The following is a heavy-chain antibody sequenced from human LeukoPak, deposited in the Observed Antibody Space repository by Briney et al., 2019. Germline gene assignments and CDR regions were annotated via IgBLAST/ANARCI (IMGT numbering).Heavy chain of an antibody. Sequence: AGGSLRLSCTASGFTFSNYWMTWVRQAPGKGLEWVANIRQDGSEKYYVYSVEGRFTISRDNAKNSLYLQMNSLRAEDTAVYYCAREGPAIVGALGYWGQGTLVTVSS. D-gene: IGHD1-26*01. CDR2: IRQDGSEK. J-gene: IGHJ4*02. CDR1: GFTFSNYW. V-gene: IGHV3-7*01. CDR3: AREGPAIVGALGY.